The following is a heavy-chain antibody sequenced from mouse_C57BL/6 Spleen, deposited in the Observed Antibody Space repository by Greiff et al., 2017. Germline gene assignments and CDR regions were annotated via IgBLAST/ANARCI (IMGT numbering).Heavy chain of an antibody. D-gene: IGHD4-1*01. CDR1: GFTFSDYG. J-gene: IGHJ1*03. CDR2: ISNLAYSI. V-gene: IGHV5-15*01. CDR3: ARQDGTDWYFDV. Sequence: EVKLVESGGGLVQPGGSLKLSCAASGFTFSDYGMAWVRQAPRTGPEWVAVISNLAYSIYYADTVTGRFTISRENDKKTLYLEMSSLRSADTAMFDCARQDGTDWYFDVWGTGTTVTVST.